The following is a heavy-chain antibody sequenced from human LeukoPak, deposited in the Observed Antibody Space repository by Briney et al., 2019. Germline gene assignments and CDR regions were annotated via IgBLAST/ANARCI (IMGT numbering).Heavy chain of an antibody. CDR1: GFTFSSYA. D-gene: IGHD3-3*01. Sequence: GGSLRLSCAASGFTFSSYAMSWVRQAPGKGLEWVSAISGSGGSTYYADSVKGRFTISRDNSKNTLYLQMNSLRAEDTAVYYCAKSPIFEVVYSSWFDPWGQGTLVTVSS. V-gene: IGHV3-23*01. CDR3: AKSPIFEVVYSSWFDP. CDR2: ISGSGGST. J-gene: IGHJ5*02.